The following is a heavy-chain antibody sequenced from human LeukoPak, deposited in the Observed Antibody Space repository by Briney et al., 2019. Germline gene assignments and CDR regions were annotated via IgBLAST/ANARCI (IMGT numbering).Heavy chain of an antibody. CDR1: GYTFTSYA. CDR3: ARPHYDILTGYYTDFDY. J-gene: IGHJ4*02. D-gene: IGHD3-9*01. V-gene: IGHV7-4-1*02. CDR2: INTNTGNP. Sequence: ASVKVSCKASGYTFTSYAMNWVRQAPGQGLEWMGWINTNTGNPTYAQGFTGRFVFFLDTSVSTAYLQISSLKAEDTAVYYCARPHYDILTGYYTDFDYWGQGTLVTVSS.